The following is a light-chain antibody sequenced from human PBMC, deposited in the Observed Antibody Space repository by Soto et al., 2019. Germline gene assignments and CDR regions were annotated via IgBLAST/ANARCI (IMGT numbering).Light chain of an antibody. J-gene: IGKJ5*01. V-gene: IGKV1-5*01. CDR3: LHNHSSPIT. CDR2: DAS. Sequence: EIRMTKSPSTLSASVGDRVTVTCRASQTISSWLAWYQQKPGKAPKLLIYDASVLQRGVSSRFSGSGSGTDFTLTISSLQPEDFATYYCLHNHSSPITFGQGTRLEIK. CDR1: QTISSW.